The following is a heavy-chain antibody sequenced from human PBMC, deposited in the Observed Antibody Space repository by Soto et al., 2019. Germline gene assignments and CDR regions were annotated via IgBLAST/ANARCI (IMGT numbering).Heavy chain of an antibody. V-gene: IGHV4-39*01. Sequence: QLQLQESGPGLVKPSETLSLTCTVSGGSISSSSYYWGWLRQPPGKGLEWIGSIYYSGSTYYNPSHKSRVTLSSDTSKSQFSQELSSATAADTAGYYCARVVVVAATLPEWFDPWGQGTLVTVSS. D-gene: IGHD2-15*01. CDR3: ARVVVVAATLPEWFDP. CDR2: IYYSGST. CDR1: GGSISSSSYY. J-gene: IGHJ5*02.